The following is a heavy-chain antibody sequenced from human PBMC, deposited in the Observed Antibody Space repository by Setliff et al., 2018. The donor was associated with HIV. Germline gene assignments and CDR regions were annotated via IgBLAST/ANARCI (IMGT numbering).Heavy chain of an antibody. D-gene: IGHD2-2*01. CDR2: LTGSGDST. CDR1: GFTFTNYA. V-gene: IGHV3-23*01. J-gene: IGHJ4*02. CDR3: AKEHGVVAAAPFDY. Sequence: GESLKISCAASGFTFTNYAMSWVRQAPGKGLEWVATLTGSGDSTYYAESVKGRFIISRDNSKNTLFLQVTNLRAEDTAVYYCAKEHGVVAAAPFDYWGQGTLVTVSS.